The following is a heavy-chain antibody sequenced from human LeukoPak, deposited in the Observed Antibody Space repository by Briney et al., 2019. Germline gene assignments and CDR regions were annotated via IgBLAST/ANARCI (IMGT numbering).Heavy chain of an antibody. CDR3: AKARPCRCMRAIGYPYSNP. D-gene: IGHD2-8*01. CDR1: VGSVNSYSWY. J-gene: IGHJ5*02. V-gene: IGHV4-61*01. Sequence: SETLSLTCTVSVGSVNSYSWYWLWIRQPPGKGLEWIGYVYYSGRTNYNPSLKSRVTILVDTDKNQFSLKMRSVAAADTAVYSRAKARPCRCMRAIGYPYSNPWSQGTLVTVSS. CDR2: VYYSGRT.